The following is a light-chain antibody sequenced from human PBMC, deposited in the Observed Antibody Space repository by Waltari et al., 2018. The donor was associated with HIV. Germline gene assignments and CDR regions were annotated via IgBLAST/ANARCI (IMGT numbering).Light chain of an antibody. V-gene: IGKV3-11*01. CDR1: QSDSRH. Sequence: EIVLTQSPATLSVSPGERAILSCRASQSDSRHWAWYQQKSGQAPRLLIYEISTRAAGTPGRFHGSGSGTDFTLTITDVEPADVAVYYCQQRGTWPQVTVGGGTRVEI. CDR3: QQRGTWPQVT. CDR2: EIS. J-gene: IGKJ4*01.